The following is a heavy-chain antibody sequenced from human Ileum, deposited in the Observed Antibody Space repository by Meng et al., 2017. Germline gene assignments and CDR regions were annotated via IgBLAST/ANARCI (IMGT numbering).Heavy chain of an antibody. Sequence: VQHHHWGDMLLKPSDILSLLCACYGGSFTGYQWYWIRQPPGKGLEWIGDINHSGITRYNPSLKSRVTISLDTSKNQFSLILSSVTAADTAVYYCASSIRRDLPWGQGTLVTVSS. V-gene: IGHV4-34*01. CDR1: GGSFTGYQ. CDR2: INHSGIT. CDR3: ASSIRRDLP. J-gene: IGHJ5*02.